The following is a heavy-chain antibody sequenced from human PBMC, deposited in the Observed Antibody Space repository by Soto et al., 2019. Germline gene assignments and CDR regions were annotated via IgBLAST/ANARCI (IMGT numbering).Heavy chain of an antibody. V-gene: IGHV3-23*01. CDR2: ISGSGGST. CDR3: ANPPKAYGDYGTSY. D-gene: IGHD4-17*01. Sequence: EVQLLESGGGLVQPGGSLRLSCAASGFTFSSYAMSWVRQPPGEGLEWVSAISGSGGSTYYADSVKGRFTISRDNSKNTLYLQMNSLRAEDTAVYYCANPPKAYGDYGTSYWGQGTLVTVSS. CDR1: GFTFSSYA. J-gene: IGHJ4*02.